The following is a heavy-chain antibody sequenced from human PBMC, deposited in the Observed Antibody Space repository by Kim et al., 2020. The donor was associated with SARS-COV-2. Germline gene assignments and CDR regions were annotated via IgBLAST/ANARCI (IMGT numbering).Heavy chain of an antibody. CDR1: GFTFSSYA. CDR2: ISGSGGST. D-gene: IGHD3-22*01. J-gene: IGHJ4*02. Sequence: GGSLRLSCAASGFTFSSYAMSWVRQAPGKGLEWVSAISGSGGSTYYADSVKGRFTISRDNSKNTLYLQMNSLRAEDTAVYYCATHSSGYYGLVYFDYWGQGTLGTVSS. CDR3: ATHSSGYYGLVYFDY. V-gene: IGHV3-23*01.